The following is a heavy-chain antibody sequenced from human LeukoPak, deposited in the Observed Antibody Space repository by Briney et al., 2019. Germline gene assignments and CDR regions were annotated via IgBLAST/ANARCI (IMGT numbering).Heavy chain of an antibody. Sequence: GGSLRLSCAASGFTFSSYWMHWVRQAPGKGLEWVSRVNSDGSDTIYADSVKGRFTISRDNAKNTVYLQMDSLRAEDTALYYCSRGGFDYVCDSWGQGTMVTVSS. V-gene: IGHV3-74*01. J-gene: IGHJ3*02. CDR3: SRGGFDYVCDS. CDR1: GFTFSSYW. CDR2: VNSDGSDT.